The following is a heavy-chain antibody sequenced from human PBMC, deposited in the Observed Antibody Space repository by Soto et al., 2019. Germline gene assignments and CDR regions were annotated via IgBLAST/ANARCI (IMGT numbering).Heavy chain of an antibody. V-gene: IGHV4-30-2*01. D-gene: IGHD2-2*02. Sequence: SETLSLTCAVSGGSISSGGYSWSWLRQPPGKGLEWIGYIYHSGSTYYNPSLKSQVTISVDRSKNQFSLKLSSVTAADTAVYYCARLLGYCSSTSCYTGDNWFDPWGQGTLVTVSS. CDR1: GGSISSGGYS. J-gene: IGHJ5*02. CDR2: IYHSGST. CDR3: ARLLGYCSSTSCYTGDNWFDP.